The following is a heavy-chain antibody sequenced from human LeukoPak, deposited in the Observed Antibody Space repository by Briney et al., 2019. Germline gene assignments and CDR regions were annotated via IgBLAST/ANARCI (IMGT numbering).Heavy chain of an antibody. D-gene: IGHD4-17*01. CDR1: GGPIRHYY. V-gene: IGHV4-59*08. Sequence: SETLSPPRTVPGGPIRHYYWSWIRQSPGKGLGWIGYISFSGTTNYNPSLKSRVTISVDTARSQFSLQLSSVTAADTAVYYCARHSLRLFSRKGYYFDYWGQGALVTVSS. CDR3: ARHSLRLFSRKGYYFDY. CDR2: ISFSGTT. J-gene: IGHJ4*02.